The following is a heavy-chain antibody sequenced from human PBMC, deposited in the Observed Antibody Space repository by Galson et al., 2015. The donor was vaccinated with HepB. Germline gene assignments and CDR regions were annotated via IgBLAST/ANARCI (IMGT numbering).Heavy chain of an antibody. Sequence: SVKVSCKASGYTFTSYAMHWVRQAPGQRLEWMGWINAGNGNTKYSQKFQGRVTITRDTSASTAYMELSSLRSEDTAVYYCARTKQLVTNFDYWGQGTLVTVSS. CDR1: GYTFTSYA. CDR2: INAGNGNT. D-gene: IGHD6-6*01. V-gene: IGHV1-3*01. CDR3: ARTKQLVTNFDY. J-gene: IGHJ4*02.